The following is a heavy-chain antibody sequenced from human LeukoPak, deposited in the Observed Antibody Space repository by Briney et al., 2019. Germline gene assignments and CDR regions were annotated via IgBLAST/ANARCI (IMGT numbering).Heavy chain of an antibody. D-gene: IGHD6-13*01. J-gene: IGHJ4*02. V-gene: IGHV3-9*01. CDR2: ISWNSGSI. CDR1: GFTFDDYA. Sequence: PGGSLRLSCAASGFTFDDYAMHWVRQAPGKGLEWVSGISWNSGSIGYADSVKGRFTISRDNAKNSLYLQMNSLRAEDTALYYCAKDRSIAAAGIDYWGQGTLVTVSS. CDR3: AKDRSIAAAGIDY.